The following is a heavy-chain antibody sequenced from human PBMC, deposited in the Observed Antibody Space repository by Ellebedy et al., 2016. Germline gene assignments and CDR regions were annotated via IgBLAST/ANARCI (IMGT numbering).Heavy chain of an antibody. Sequence: GESLKISXAASGFTFSSYAMSWVRQAPGKGLEWVSAISGSGGSTYYADSVKGRFTISRDNSKNTLYLQMNSLRAEDTAVYYCAKGGRLWFGELLSFDYWGQGTLVTVSS. V-gene: IGHV3-23*01. CDR2: ISGSGGST. CDR3: AKGGRLWFGELLSFDY. D-gene: IGHD3-10*01. J-gene: IGHJ4*02. CDR1: GFTFSSYA.